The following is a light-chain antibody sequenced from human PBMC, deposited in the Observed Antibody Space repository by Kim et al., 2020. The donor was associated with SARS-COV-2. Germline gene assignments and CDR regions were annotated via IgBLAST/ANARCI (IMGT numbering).Light chain of an antibody. J-gene: IGKJ2*01. CDR2: AAS. V-gene: IGKV1-27*01. CDR3: QKYNRAPNT. CDR1: QDVSIY. Sequence: DVQMTQSPSSLSASVGDRVTIACRASQDVSIYLAWYQQKPGKVPKLLIYAASTLLSGVPSRFTGSGSGTDFTLTISSLQPEDVATYYCQKYNRAPNTFGQGTKLEI.